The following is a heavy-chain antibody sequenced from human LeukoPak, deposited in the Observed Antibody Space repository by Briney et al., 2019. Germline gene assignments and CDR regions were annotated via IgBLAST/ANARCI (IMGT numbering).Heavy chain of an antibody. CDR3: ASGTTVVTAPDY. CDR1: GYTFTGYY. V-gene: IGHV1-69*02. Sequence: SVKVSCKASGYTFTGYYMHWVRQAPGQGLEWMGRIIPILGIANYAQKFQGRVTITADKSTSTAYMELSSLRSEDTAVYYCASGTTVVTAPDYWGQGTLVTVSS. D-gene: IGHD4-23*01. CDR2: IIPILGIA. J-gene: IGHJ4*02.